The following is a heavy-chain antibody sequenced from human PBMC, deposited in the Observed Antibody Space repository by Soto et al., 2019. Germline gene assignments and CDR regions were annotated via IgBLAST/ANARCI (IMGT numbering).Heavy chain of an antibody. J-gene: IGHJ6*02. CDR1: GGTVSSYA. V-gene: IGHV1-69*06. CDR2: IIPIFGTA. Sequence: AGKVSCKASGGTVSSYAISFVRQAPGQGLEWKGGIIPIFGTANYAQKFQGRVTITADKSTSTAYMELSSLRSEDTAVYYCARHYGVTKYYYYYGMDVWGQGTTVTVSS. D-gene: IGHD3-10*01. CDR3: ARHYGVTKYYYYYGMDV.